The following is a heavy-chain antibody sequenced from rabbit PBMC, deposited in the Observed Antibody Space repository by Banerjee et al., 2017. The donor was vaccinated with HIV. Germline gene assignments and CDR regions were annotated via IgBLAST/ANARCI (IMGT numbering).Heavy chain of an antibody. CDR2: IYAGSSGST. Sequence: QSLEESGGDLVKPGASLTLTCTASGFSFSSNYYMCWVRQAPGKGLEWIACIYAGSSGSTYYASWAKGRFTISKPSSTTVTLQMTSLTAADTATYFCAGYPLIPVNNLWGPGTLVTVS. V-gene: IGHV1S40*01. CDR3: AGYPLIPVNNL. J-gene: IGHJ4*01. CDR1: GFSFSSNYY. D-gene: IGHD7-1*01.